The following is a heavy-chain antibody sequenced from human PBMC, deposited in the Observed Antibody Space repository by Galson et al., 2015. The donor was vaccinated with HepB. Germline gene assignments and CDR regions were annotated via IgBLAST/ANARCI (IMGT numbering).Heavy chain of an antibody. J-gene: IGHJ4*02. D-gene: IGHD6-19*01. Sequence: SVKVSCKASGYTFTNHDINWVRQATGQGLEWVGWMNSNSGNSGSAQRFLGRVTMTRNTSISTAYMELSSLRSEDTAVYYCARGLRDSSGWYVNYWGQGTLVTVSS. CDR2: MNSNSGNS. V-gene: IGHV1-8*01. CDR3: ARGLRDSSGWYVNY. CDR1: GYTFTNHD.